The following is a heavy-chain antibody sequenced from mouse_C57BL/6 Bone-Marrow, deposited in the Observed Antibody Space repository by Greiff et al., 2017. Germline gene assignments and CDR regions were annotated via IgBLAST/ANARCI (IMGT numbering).Heavy chain of an antibody. CDR3: ARGYYYDYAMDY. CDR1: GYSFTDYN. CDR2: INPNYGTT. J-gene: IGHJ4*01. Sequence: VQLKQSGPELVKPGASVKISCTASGYSFTDYNMHWVKQSNGKSLEWIGVINPNYGTTSYNQKFKGKATLTVDQSSSTAYMQLNSLTSENSVVYYCARGYYYDYAMDYWGQGTSVTVSS. V-gene: IGHV1-39*01. D-gene: IGHD2-4*01.